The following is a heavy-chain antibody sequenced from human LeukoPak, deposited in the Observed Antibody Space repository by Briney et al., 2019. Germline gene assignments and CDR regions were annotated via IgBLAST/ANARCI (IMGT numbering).Heavy chain of an antibody. J-gene: IGHJ4*02. CDR1: GFSLSTSGMC. CDR3: ARISRDGYNYYFDY. V-gene: IGHV2-70*11. D-gene: IGHD5-24*01. Sequence: SGPALVKPTQTLTLTCTFSGFSLSTSGMCVSWIRQPPGKALEWLARIDWDDDKYYSTSLKTRLTISKDTSKNQVVLTMTNMDPVHTATYYCARISRDGYNYYFDYWGQGTLVTVSS. CDR2: IDWDDDK.